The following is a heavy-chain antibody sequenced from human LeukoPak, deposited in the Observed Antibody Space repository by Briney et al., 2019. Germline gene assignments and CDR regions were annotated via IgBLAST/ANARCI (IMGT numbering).Heavy chain of an antibody. Sequence: PSETLSLTCTVSGGSISSSSHYWGWIRQPPGKGLEWIGSIYYSGSTYYNPSLKSRVTISVDTSKNQFSLKLSSVTAADTAVYYCAREEDCGGDCYPGYWGQGTLVTVSS. V-gene: IGHV4-39*07. D-gene: IGHD2-21*02. CDR2: IYYSGST. J-gene: IGHJ4*02. CDR1: GGSISSSSHY. CDR3: AREEDCGGDCYPGY.